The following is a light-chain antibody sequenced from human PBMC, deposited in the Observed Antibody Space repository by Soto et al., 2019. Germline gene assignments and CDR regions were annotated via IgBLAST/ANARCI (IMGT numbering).Light chain of an antibody. J-gene: IGKJ2*01. CDR1: QGISSY. V-gene: IGKV1-39*01. CDR3: QQSYSAPRT. CDR2: AAS. Sequence: IQFTQSPSSLSASVGDRVTITCRASQGISSYLAWYQQKQGKAPKLMIYAASTLQSGVPSRFSGSGYETGFNLTISSLQTEDFATYYCQQSYSAPRTFGQGTKVDIK.